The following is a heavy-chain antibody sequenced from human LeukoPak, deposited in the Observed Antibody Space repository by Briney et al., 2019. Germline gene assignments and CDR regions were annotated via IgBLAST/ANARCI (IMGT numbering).Heavy chain of an antibody. CDR1: RVTFDDYA. Sequence: PGRSLRPSCALSRVTFDDYAMHWVRQAPGKRLEWVSGISWNSGSIGYANSVKGRFTISRDNAKNSLYLQMNSLRAEDMALYYCAKDMGANVDTATPDYWGQGTLVTVSS. CDR3: AKDMGANVDTATPDY. V-gene: IGHV3-9*03. D-gene: IGHD5-18*01. J-gene: IGHJ4*02. CDR2: ISWNSGSI.